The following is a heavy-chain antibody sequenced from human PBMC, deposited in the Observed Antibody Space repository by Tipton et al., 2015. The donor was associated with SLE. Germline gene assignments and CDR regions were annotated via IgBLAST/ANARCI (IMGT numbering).Heavy chain of an antibody. V-gene: IGHV4-39*07. CDR3: ARVVAAAGTAFDI. CDR1: GDSISSSAYY. J-gene: IGHJ3*02. D-gene: IGHD6-13*01. Sequence: LSLTCTVSGDSISSSAYYWGWVRQPPGKGLEWIGTIFYSGSTYYNPSLESRVTISVDTSKNQFSLKLSSVTAADTAVYYCARVVAAAGTAFDIWGQGTMVTVSS. CDR2: IFYSGST.